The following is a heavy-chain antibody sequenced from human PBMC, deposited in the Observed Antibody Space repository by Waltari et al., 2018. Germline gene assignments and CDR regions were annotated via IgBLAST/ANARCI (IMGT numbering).Heavy chain of an antibody. CDR3: ARQGGVSRYFDY. V-gene: IGHV4-4*07. J-gene: IGHJ4*02. CDR1: DGSISNFY. CDR2: IYNSGIT. D-gene: IGHD3-16*01. Sequence: QVQLQESGPGLVKSSETLSLTCTVSDGSISNFYWNWIRQPAGKGLEWIGLIYNSGITSYSPSLKSRVTMSVDTSKNQFSLNLSSATAADTAVYYCARQGGVSRYFDYWGQGILVTVSS.